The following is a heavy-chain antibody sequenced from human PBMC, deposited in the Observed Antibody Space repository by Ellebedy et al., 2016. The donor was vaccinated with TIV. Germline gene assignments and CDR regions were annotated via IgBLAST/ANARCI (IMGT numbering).Heavy chain of an antibody. CDR2: INPNSGGT. CDR3: ARDGDLPRGNWFDP. V-gene: IGHV1-2*02. Sequence: ASVKVSXXASGYMFTDYYMHWVRQAPGQGLEWMGWINPNSGGTNYAQKFQGRVTMTRDTSISTAYMELSRVRSDDTAMYYCARDGDLPRGNWFDPWGQGTLVTVSS. D-gene: IGHD3-10*01. CDR1: GYMFTDYY. J-gene: IGHJ5*02.